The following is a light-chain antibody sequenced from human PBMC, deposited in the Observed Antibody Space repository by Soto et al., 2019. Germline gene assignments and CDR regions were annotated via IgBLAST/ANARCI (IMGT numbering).Light chain of an antibody. CDR3: QQSFTSART. CDR1: QTIKSY. Sequence: DIPVTQSPSSLSASVGERVTITCRASQTIKSYLNWYQLTPGKAPKLLIFAASSLKSGVPSRFSGNGSATDFTLTINDLQPEDFATYYCQQSFTSARTFGPGTRLEIK. V-gene: IGKV1-39*01. CDR2: AAS. J-gene: IGKJ2*01.